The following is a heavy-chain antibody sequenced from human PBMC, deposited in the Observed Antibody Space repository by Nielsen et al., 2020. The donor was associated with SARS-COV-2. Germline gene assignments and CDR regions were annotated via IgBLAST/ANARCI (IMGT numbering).Heavy chain of an antibody. CDR1: GGSITNYY. J-gene: IGHJ5*02. CDR3: ARHGDFWSGYNWFDP. V-gene: IGHV4-59*08. CDR2: IYYSGST. Sequence: SETLSLTCAVSGGSITNYYWSWIRQPPGQTLEWIGYIYYSGSTSYSPSFKSRVTMSVDSSKNHVSLKLTSVTAADTAVYYCARHGDFWSGYNWFDPWGQGTLVIVSS. D-gene: IGHD3-3*01.